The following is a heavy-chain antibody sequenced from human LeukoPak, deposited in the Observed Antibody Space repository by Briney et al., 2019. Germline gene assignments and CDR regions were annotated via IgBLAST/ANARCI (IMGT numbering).Heavy chain of an antibody. CDR2: INSDGSST. CDR3: ARAMYTSGWSIDY. Sequence: HPGGSLRLSCAASGLTFSSYWMHWVRQAPGKGLVWVSRINSDGSSTSYADSVKGRFTISRDNAKNTLYLQMNSLRAEDTAVFYCARAMYTSGWSIDYWGQGTLVTVSS. D-gene: IGHD6-19*01. V-gene: IGHV3-74*01. CDR1: GLTFSSYW. J-gene: IGHJ4*02.